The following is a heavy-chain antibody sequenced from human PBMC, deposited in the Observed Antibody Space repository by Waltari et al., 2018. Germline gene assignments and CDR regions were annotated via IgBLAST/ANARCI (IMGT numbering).Heavy chain of an antibody. V-gene: IGHV2-5*01. CDR3: AHKPITTLGTVDY. CDR1: ISGVG. D-gene: IGHD1-1*01. CDR2: IYWNDDK. J-gene: IGHJ4*02. Sequence: ISGVGVGWIRQPPGKALEWLALIYWNDDKRYSPSLKGRLTITKDSSKNRVVLTIINADPADTATYCCAHKPITTLGTVDYGGQGTLVTVSS.